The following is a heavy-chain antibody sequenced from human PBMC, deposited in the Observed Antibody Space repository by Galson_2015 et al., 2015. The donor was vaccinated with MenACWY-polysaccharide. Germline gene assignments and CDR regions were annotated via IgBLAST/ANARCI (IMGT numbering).Heavy chain of an antibody. J-gene: IGHJ4*02. CDR1: GFTFSNCA. CDR2: ISGSGDST. V-gene: IGHV3-23*01. D-gene: IGHD2-15*01. CDR3: AKAYIAVMEDAAYDC. Sequence: SLRLSCAASGFTFSNCAMSWVRQAPGRGLEWVSGISGSGDSTYYADAVKGRLTISRDNSKNTVYLQMDSLRAEDTALYYCAKAYIAVMEDAAYDCWGQGALVTVSS.